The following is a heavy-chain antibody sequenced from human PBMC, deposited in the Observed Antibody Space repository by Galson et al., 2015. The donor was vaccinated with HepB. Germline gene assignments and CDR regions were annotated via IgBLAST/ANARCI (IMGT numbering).Heavy chain of an antibody. CDR2: ISSSSSYI. CDR3: ARVGGYGSGWYDLYYFDY. V-gene: IGHV3-21*01. J-gene: IGHJ4*02. Sequence: SLRLSCAASGVTFSSYSMNWVRQAPGEGLEWVSSISSSSSYIYYADSVKGRFTISRDNAKNSLYLQMNSLRAEDTAVYYCARVGGYGSGWYDLYYFDYWGQGTLVTVSS. CDR1: GVTFSSYS. D-gene: IGHD6-19*01.